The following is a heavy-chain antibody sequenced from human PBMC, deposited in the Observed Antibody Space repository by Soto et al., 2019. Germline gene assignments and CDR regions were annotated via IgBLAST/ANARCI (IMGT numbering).Heavy chain of an antibody. CDR2: VTGSTGTT. Sequence: EVQLLESGGGLVQPGGSLRLSCAASGFTFSSYGITWVRQAPGKGLEWVSGVTGSTGTTHYADSVKGRFTISRDNSKNTVYLQMNSLRAEDTAVYYCAKWSGFGDLWGQGTLVTVFS. CDR1: GFTFSSYG. D-gene: IGHD3-10*01. J-gene: IGHJ4*02. V-gene: IGHV3-23*01. CDR3: AKWSGFGDL.